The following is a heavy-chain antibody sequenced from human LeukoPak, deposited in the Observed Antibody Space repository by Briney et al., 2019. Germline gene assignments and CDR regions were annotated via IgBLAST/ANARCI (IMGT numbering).Heavy chain of an antibody. CDR1: GFTFSSYA. CDR2: ISGSGGRT. CDR3: TKGPYYYDSSGYSRRWFDP. Sequence: SGGSLRLSCAASGFTFSSYAMSWVRQAPGKGLEWVSSISGSGGRTYYADSVKGRFTISRDNSKNTLYLQMSSLRAEDTAVYYCTKGPYYYDSSGYSRRWFDPWGKGTLVTVSS. V-gene: IGHV3-23*01. D-gene: IGHD3-22*01. J-gene: IGHJ5*02.